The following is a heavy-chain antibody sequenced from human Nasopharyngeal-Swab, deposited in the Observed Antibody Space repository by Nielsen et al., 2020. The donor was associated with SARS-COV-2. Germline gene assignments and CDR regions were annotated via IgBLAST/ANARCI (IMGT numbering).Heavy chain of an antibody. CDR1: GFTFISGHW. V-gene: IGHV3-7*03. D-gene: IGHD3-22*01. CDR3: ARESVSITTYIDH. CDR2: IKPDGSEQ. J-gene: IGHJ4*02. Sequence: GESLKISCEATGFTFISGHWMCWVRPAPGKGLEWVANIKPDGSEQNYLDSVKGRFTISRDNARNSLYLQINSLRAEDTAMYYCARESVSITTYIDHWGQGTLVTVSS.